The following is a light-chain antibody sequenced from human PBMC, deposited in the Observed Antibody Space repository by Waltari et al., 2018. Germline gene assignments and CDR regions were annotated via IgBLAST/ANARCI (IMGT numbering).Light chain of an antibody. CDR3: QHRGTWPLS. J-gene: IGKJ3*01. V-gene: IGKV3-11*01. CDR2: DAS. Sequence: EIVLTQSPATLSMSPGERATLSCRASQSVNKYLAWYQQRPGQAPRLLINDASNRATGIPARFSGSGSGTEFTLTISSLEPEDFALYYCQHRGTWPLSFGPGTTV. CDR1: QSVNKY.